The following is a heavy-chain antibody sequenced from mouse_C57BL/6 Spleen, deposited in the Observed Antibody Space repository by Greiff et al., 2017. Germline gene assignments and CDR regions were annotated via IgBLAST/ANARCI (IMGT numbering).Heavy chain of an antibody. CDR2: ISSGGDYI. D-gene: IGHD2-5*01. J-gene: IGHJ3*01. CDR1: GFTFSSYA. CDR3: TREAYSNYFAY. Sequence: EVKVVESGEGLVKPGGSLKLSCAASGFTFSSYAMSWVRQTPEKRLEWVAYISSGGDYIYYADTVKGRFTISRDNARNTLYLQMSSLKSEDTAMYYCTREAYSNYFAYWGQGTLVTVSA. V-gene: IGHV5-9-1*02.